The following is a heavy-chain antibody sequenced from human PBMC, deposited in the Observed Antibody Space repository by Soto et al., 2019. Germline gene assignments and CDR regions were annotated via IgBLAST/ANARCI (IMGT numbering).Heavy chain of an antibody. V-gene: IGHV1-58*01. Sequence: SVKVSCKASGFTFTRAAVQWGRQARGQRLEWMGWIVVGSGNTNYAQKFQERVTITRDMSTSTAYMELSSLTSEDTAVYYCAAEMKSGYDYWRQGTRGTVSS. D-gene: IGHD3-22*01. CDR1: GFTFTRAA. CDR2: IVVGSGNT. J-gene: IGHJ4*02. CDR3: AAEMKSGYDY.